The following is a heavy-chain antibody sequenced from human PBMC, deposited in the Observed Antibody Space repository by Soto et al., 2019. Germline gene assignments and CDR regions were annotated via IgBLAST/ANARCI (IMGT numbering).Heavy chain of an antibody. CDR1: GFTFSSFT. Sequence: QVQLVESGGDVVQPGRSLRLSCVASGFTFSSFTMHWVRQAPGKGLEWVAVISYDGSNRKYVDSVKGRFTISRDNSNNTLYVEMNSLRPDDTAVYYCARSIGVAGTPEFDYWGQGTLVTVSS. D-gene: IGHD6-19*01. V-gene: IGHV3-30-3*01. J-gene: IGHJ4*02. CDR2: ISYDGSNR. CDR3: ARSIGVAGTPEFDY.